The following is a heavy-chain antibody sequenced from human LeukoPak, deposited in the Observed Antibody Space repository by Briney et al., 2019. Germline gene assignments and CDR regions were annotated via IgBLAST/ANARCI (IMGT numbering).Heavy chain of an antibody. CDR1: GGSISSYY. CDR2: IYYSGST. CDR3: ARAGGGTYYFDF. J-gene: IGHJ4*02. D-gene: IGHD1-26*01. Sequence: SETLSLTCTVSGGSISSYYWSWVRQPPGKGLEWIGYIYYSGSTNYNPSLKSRVTISVDTSKNQFSLKLTSVTAADTALYFCARAGGGTYYFDFWGQGTLVTVSS. V-gene: IGHV4-59*12.